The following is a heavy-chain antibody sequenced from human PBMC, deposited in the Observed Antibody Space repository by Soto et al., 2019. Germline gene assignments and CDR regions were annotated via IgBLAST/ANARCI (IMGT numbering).Heavy chain of an antibody. V-gene: IGHV5-51*01. CDR3: ARTAAAGKYYYGVDV. CDR1: GYSCVGYG. Sequence: GEPLRVSSKGAGYSCVGYGSRRVRKMPGKGLEWMGIIYPGDSDTRYSPSFQGQVTISADKSISTAYLQWSSLKASDTAIYYCARTAAAGKYYYGVDVWGQGTTVTVSS. D-gene: IGHD6-13*01. CDR2: IYPGDSDT. J-gene: IGHJ6*02.